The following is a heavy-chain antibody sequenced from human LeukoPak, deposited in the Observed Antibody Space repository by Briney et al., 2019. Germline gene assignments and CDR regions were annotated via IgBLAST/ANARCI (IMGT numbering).Heavy chain of an antibody. J-gene: IGHJ5*02. CDR1: GGTFSSYA. V-gene: IGHV1-69*01. CDR2: IIPIFGTA. CDR3: ARDPDNYDFWSGYSLDP. Sequence: SVKVSCKASGGTFSSYAISWVRQAPGQGLEWMGGIIPIFGTANYAQKFQGRVTITADESTSTAYMELSSLRSEDAAVYYCARDPDNYDFWSGYSLDPWGQGTLVTVSS. D-gene: IGHD3-3*01.